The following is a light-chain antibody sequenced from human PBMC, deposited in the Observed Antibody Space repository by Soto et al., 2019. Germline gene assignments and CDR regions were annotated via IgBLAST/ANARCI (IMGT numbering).Light chain of an antibody. CDR3: QQYLSYPYT. V-gene: IGKV1-8*01. Sequence: AIRMTQSPSSISASTGDRVTITCLAGQGISSFLAWYQQKPGKAPKLLIYAAATLQRGAPSRFSASGSGTDFTLTISRLQSEDFATYFCQQYLSYPYTFGQGTKLEI. CDR2: AAA. CDR1: QGISSF. J-gene: IGKJ2*01.